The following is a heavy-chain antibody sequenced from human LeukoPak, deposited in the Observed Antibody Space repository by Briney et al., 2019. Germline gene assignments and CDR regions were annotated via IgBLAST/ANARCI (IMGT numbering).Heavy chain of an antibody. CDR3: ARERYYDFWSGSSGYYMDV. CDR2: IIPILGIA. J-gene: IGHJ6*03. D-gene: IGHD3-3*01. CDR1: GGTFSSYT. Sequence: SVKVSCKASGGTFSSYTISWVRQAPGQGLEWMGRIIPILGIANYAQKFQGRVTITADKSTSTAYMELSSLRSEDTAAYYCARERYYDFWSGSSGYYMDVWGKGTTVTVSS. V-gene: IGHV1-69*04.